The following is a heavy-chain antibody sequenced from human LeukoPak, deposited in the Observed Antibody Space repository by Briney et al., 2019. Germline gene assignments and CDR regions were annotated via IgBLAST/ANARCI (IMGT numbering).Heavy chain of an antibody. CDR1: GGSISSYY. Sequence: PSETLSLTRTVSGGSISSYYWSWIRQPPGKGLEWIGYIYYSGSTNYNPSLKSRVTISVDTSKNQFSLKLSSVTAADTAVYYCARDSLDYFDYWGRGTLVTVSS. CDR2: IYYSGST. J-gene: IGHJ4*02. CDR3: ARDSLDYFDY. V-gene: IGHV4-59*01.